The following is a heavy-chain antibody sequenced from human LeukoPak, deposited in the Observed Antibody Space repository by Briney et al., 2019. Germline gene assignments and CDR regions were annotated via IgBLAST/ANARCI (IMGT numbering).Heavy chain of an antibody. D-gene: IGHD6-13*01. CDR1: GFTFSSYA. V-gene: IGHV3-23*01. J-gene: IGHJ4*02. Sequence: PGGSLRLSCAASGFTFSSYAMSWVRQAPGKGLEWVSAISGSGGSTYYADSVKGRFTISRDNSKNTLYLQMNSLRAEDTAVYYCAKAYSSSWYYLDYWGQRTLVTVSS. CDR2: ISGSGGST. CDR3: AKAYSSSWYYLDY.